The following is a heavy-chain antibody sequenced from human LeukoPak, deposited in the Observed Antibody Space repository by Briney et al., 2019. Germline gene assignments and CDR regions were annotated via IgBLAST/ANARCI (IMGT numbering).Heavy chain of an antibody. J-gene: IGHJ6*02. Sequence: GGSLRLSCAASGFTFSSYWMSWVRQAPGKGLEWVANIKQDGSEKYYVDSVKGRFTISRDNAKNLLYLQMNSLRAEDTAVYYCAREKGTQRGYSYDYYYGMDVWGQGTTVTVSS. CDR2: IKQDGSEK. V-gene: IGHV3-7*01. CDR1: GFTFSSYW. CDR3: AREKGTQRGYSYDYYYGMDV. D-gene: IGHD6-13*01.